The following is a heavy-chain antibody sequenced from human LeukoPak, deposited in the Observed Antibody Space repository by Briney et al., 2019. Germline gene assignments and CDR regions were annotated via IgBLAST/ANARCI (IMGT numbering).Heavy chain of an antibody. J-gene: IGHJ4*02. Sequence: ASVKVSCKASGYTLTSYDINWVRQATGQGLEWMGWMNPNSGNTGYAQKFQGRVTMTRNTSISTAYMELSSLRSEDTAVYYCARGALMVRGTLDYWGQGTLVTVSS. CDR1: GYTLTSYD. D-gene: IGHD3-10*01. V-gene: IGHV1-8*01. CDR2: MNPNSGNT. CDR3: ARGALMVRGTLDY.